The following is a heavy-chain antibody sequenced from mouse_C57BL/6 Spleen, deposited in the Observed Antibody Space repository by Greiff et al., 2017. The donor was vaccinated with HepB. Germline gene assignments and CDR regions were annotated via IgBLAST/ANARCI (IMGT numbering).Heavy chain of an antibody. D-gene: IGHD3-1*01. J-gene: IGHJ4*01. CDR1: GFNIKDYY. Sequence: EVQLQQSGAELVKPGASVKLSCTASGFNIKDYYMHWVKQRTEQGLEWIGRIDPEAGETKYAPKFQGKATITADTSANTAYIKLSSLTSEDTAVYYWARSRATYAMDYWGQGTSVTVSS. V-gene: IGHV14-2*01. CDR2: IDPEAGET. CDR3: ARSRATYAMDY.